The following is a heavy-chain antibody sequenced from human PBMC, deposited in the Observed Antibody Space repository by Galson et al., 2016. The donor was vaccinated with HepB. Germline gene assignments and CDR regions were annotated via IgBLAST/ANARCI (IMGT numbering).Heavy chain of an antibody. CDR3: AKGNEESNSGSSWYNWFDP. V-gene: IGHV3-23*01. Sequence: SLRLSCAASGFTFSSYAMNWVRQAPGKGLEWVSAISGTGGSSYYGDSVKGQFTISRDNSKNTLYLQMNSLRAEDTAVYYCAKGNEESNSGSSWYNWFDPWGQGTLVTVSS. CDR2: ISGTGGSS. CDR1: GFTFSSYA. D-gene: IGHD6-13*01. J-gene: IGHJ5*02.